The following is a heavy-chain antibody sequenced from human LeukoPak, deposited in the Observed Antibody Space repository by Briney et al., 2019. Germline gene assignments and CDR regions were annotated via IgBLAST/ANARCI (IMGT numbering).Heavy chain of an antibody. V-gene: IGHV3-23*01. Sequence: PGGSLRLSCAASGFTFSSYAMTWVRQSPGKGLEWVSVIGSGGDTYYSDSVQGRFTISRDNSKNTLYLQMNSLRADDTAVYYCAKYYAARGRSFDFWGQGTLVTVSS. CDR3: AKYYAARGRSFDF. D-gene: IGHD4/OR15-4a*01. CDR2: IGSGGDT. J-gene: IGHJ4*02. CDR1: GFTFSSYA.